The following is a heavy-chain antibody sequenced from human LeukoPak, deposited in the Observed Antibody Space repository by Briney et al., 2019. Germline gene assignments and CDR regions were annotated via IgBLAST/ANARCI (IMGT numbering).Heavy chain of an antibody. Sequence: SGPTLVNPTQTFTLTCNHSGFSLSTSGVGVGWIRQSPGKALGWLELLYWDDDERYSPFLKTRLTITKDTSKNRVVLTMSSMDPMDTATYYCAPTITRQLAAYWGQGTLVTVSS. D-gene: IGHD6-13*01. CDR1: GFSLSTSGVG. J-gene: IGHJ4*02. CDR3: APTITRQLAAY. V-gene: IGHV2-5*02. CDR2: LYWDDDE.